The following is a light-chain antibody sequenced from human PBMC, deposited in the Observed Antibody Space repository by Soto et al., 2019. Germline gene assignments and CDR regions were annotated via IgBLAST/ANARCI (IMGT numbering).Light chain of an antibody. J-gene: IGLJ1*01. Sequence: QSVLTQPASVSGSPGQSITISSTGTSSDVGNYNYVSWYQQYPGRVPKLLSYMVSNRPSGVSNRFSGSKSGNTASLTISGLQAEDEADYFCTSPTPGSLYVFGTGTKVTVL. CDR2: MVS. V-gene: IGLV2-14*01. CDR3: TSPTPGSLYV. CDR1: SSDVGNYNY.